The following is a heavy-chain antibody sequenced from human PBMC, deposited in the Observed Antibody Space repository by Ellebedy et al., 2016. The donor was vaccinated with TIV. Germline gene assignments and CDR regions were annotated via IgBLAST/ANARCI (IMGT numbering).Heavy chain of an antibody. D-gene: IGHD3-10*01. Sequence: AASVKVSCKASGYTFTSYAMHWVRQAPGQGLEWMGWINPNSGGTNYAQKFQGWVTMTRDTSISTAYMELSRLKSGDTAVYYFAKAPSVVFGSASYRFAPWGQGTLVTVSS. CDR1: GYTFTSYA. V-gene: IGHV1-2*04. CDR3: AKAPSVVFGSASYRFAP. CDR2: INPNSGGT. J-gene: IGHJ5*02.